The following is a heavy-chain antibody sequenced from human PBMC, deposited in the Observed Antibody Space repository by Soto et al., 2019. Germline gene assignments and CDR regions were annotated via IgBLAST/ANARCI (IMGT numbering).Heavy chain of an antibody. J-gene: IGHJ6*03. Sequence: ASVKVSCKASGYTFTGYYMHWVRQAPGQGLEWMGWINPNSGGTNYAQKFQGWVTMTRDTSISTAYMELSRLRSDDTAVYYCARGSRVGSSSSYYYYYMDVWGKGTTVTVSS. V-gene: IGHV1-2*04. CDR3: ARGSRVGSSSSYYYYYMDV. CDR1: GYTFTGYY. D-gene: IGHD6-6*01. CDR2: INPNSGGT.